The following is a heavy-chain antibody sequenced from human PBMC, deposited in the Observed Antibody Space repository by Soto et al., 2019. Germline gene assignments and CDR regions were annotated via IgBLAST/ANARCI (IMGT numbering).Heavy chain of an antibody. D-gene: IGHD5-12*01. CDR3: ARPVEMATDAFDI. V-gene: IGHV5-10-1*01. J-gene: IGHJ3*02. CDR1: GYSFTSYW. CDR2: IDPSDSYT. Sequence: GESLKISCKGSGYSFTSYWISWVRQMPGKGLEWMGRIDPSDSYTNYSPSFQGHVTISADKSISTAYLQWSSLKASDTAMYYCARPVEMATDAFDIWGHGTMVTVSS.